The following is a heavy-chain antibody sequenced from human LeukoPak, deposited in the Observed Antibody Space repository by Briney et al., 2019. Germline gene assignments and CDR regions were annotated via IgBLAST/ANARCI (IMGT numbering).Heavy chain of an antibody. D-gene: IGHD3-3*01. J-gene: IGHJ4*02. CDR2: IIPIFGTA. V-gene: IGHV1-69*13. CDR3: ARGRGLYDHDEY. Sequence: SVKVSCKASGGTFSSYAISWVRQAPGQGLEWMGGIIPIFGTANHAQKFQGRVTITADESTSTAYMERSSLSSQNTAVYYCARGRGLYDHDEYWGQGTLVSVSS. CDR1: GGTFSSYA.